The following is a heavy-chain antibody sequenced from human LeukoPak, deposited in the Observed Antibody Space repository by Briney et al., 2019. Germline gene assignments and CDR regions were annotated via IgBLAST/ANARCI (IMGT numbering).Heavy chain of an antibody. V-gene: IGHV3-23*01. CDR1: GFSFSDYA. Sequence: PGGSLRLSCAASGFSFSDYAMSWVRQAPGKGLEWVSAISGSGGDTYFADSVKGRFTISRDNSKRTVFLQMDSLRAEDTAVYYCAKDPHFYYYYYMDVWGNGTTVTVS. J-gene: IGHJ6*03. CDR3: AKDPHFYYYYYMDV. CDR2: ISGSGGDT.